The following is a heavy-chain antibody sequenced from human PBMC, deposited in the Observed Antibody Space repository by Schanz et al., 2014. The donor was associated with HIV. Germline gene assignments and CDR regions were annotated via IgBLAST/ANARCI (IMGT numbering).Heavy chain of an antibody. CDR2: ITDSGDKT. V-gene: IGHV3-23*04. CDR1: EFPFSHNA. D-gene: IGHD3-16*01. Sequence: VHLVESGGGLVQPGGSLRLSCRGSEFPFSHNAMTWVRQAPGKGPQWVSSITDSGDKTDYTDSVKGRFTISRDNSRNTLFLQMDSLRVDDTAVYYCAQMGAFAAFDIWGHGTVVTVSS. CDR3: AQMGAFAAFDI. J-gene: IGHJ3*02.